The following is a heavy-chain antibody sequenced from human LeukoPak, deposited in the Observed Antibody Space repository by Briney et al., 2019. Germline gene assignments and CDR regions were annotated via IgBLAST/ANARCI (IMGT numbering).Heavy chain of an antibody. D-gene: IGHD2-15*01. V-gene: IGHV5-51*01. CDR1: GYSFTSYW. CDR3: ARRGLYCSGGSCYSAYYFDY. J-gene: IGHJ4*02. Sequence: AGESLKISCQGSGYSFTSYWIGWVRQMPGKGLEWMGIIYPGDSDTRYSPSFQGQVTISADKSISTAYLQWSSLKASDTAMYYCARRGLYCSGGSCYSAYYFDYWGQGTLVTVSS. CDR2: IYPGDSDT.